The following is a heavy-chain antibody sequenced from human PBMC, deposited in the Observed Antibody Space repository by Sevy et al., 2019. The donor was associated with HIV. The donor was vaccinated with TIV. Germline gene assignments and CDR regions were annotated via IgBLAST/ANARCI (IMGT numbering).Heavy chain of an antibody. Sequence: GGSLRLSCTASGFTFSSYDMNWVRQAPGKGLEWVSKISSSGSSIYYADSVKGRFTISRDNAKNSLNLQMNSLRAEDTAVYYCTRNGGAFDNGFDPWGQGTLDTVSS. CDR1: GFTFSSYD. V-gene: IGHV3-48*03. CDR2: ISSSGSSI. D-gene: IGHD2-8*01. CDR3: TRNGGAFDNGFDP. J-gene: IGHJ5*02.